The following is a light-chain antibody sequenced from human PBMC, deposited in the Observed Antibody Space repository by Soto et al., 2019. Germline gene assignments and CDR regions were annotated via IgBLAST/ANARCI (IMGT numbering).Light chain of an antibody. V-gene: IGKV3-20*01. Sequence: EMVMTQSPAILSVSPGESATLSCRASQSVNSNYLAWYQQHPGQPPRLLIYGISTRATGIPARFSGSGSGTDFTLTISRLEPEDFAVYYCQQYGSSRWTFGQGTKVDIK. CDR1: QSVNSNY. CDR2: GIS. J-gene: IGKJ1*01. CDR3: QQYGSSRWT.